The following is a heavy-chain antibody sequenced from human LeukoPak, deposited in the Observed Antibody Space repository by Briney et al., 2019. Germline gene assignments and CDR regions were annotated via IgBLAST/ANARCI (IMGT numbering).Heavy chain of an antibody. D-gene: IGHD3-3*01. Sequence: GGTLRLSCAASGFTFSSYAMHWVRQAPGKGLEWVTFIRYDGSNKYYADSVKGRFTISRDNSKNTLYLQMNSLRAEDTAVYYCAKGSKEVLFTRDHYMDVWGKGTTVTISS. J-gene: IGHJ6*03. V-gene: IGHV3-30*02. CDR2: IRYDGSNK. CDR3: AKGSKEVLFTRDHYMDV. CDR1: GFTFSSYA.